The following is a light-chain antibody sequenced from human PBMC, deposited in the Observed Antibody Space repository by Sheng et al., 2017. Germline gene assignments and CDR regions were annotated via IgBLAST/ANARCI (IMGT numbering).Light chain of an antibody. CDR1: QTVTSGY. V-gene: IGKV3-20*01. Sequence: EVVLTQSPGTLSLSPGEGATLSCRASQTVTSGYLAWYQHKIGQAPRLLIYGASTRASGIPDRFSGGGSGTDFILTISRLEPEDSAMYYCQQYGRPPRTFGQGTRVEI. CDR3: QQYGRPPRT. J-gene: IGKJ1*01. CDR2: GAS.